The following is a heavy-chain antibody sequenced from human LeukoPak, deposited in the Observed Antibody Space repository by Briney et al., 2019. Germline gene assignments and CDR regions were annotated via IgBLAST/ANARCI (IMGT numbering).Heavy chain of an antibody. CDR3: ATLTDTEIDY. Sequence: GGSLRLSCAPSGFTFSSYSMNWVRQAPGKGLEWVSFISSSSSYIYYADSVTGRFTISRDNAKNSLYLQMNSLRAEDTAVYYCATLTDTEIDYWGQGTLVTVSS. D-gene: IGHD5-18*01. V-gene: IGHV3-21*01. CDR1: GFTFSSYS. CDR2: ISSSSSYI. J-gene: IGHJ4*02.